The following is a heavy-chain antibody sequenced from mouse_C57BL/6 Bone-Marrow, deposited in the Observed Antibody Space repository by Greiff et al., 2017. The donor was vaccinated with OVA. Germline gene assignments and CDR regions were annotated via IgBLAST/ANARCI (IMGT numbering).Heavy chain of an antibody. Sequence: QVQLQQSGAELVRPGSSVKLSCKASGYTFTSYWMHWVKQRPIQGLEWIGNIDPSDSETHYNQKFKDKATLTVDKSSSTAYMQLSSLTSEDSAVYYCARSDYYGSSYTFDYWGQGTTLTVSS. CDR2: IDPSDSET. D-gene: IGHD1-1*01. CDR3: ARSDYYGSSYTFDY. J-gene: IGHJ2*01. V-gene: IGHV1-52*01. CDR1: GYTFTSYW.